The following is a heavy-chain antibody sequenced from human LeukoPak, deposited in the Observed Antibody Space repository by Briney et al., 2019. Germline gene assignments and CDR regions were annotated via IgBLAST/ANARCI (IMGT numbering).Heavy chain of an antibody. CDR3: ARGAQNKELGYCSGGSCCDAFDI. J-gene: IGHJ3*02. D-gene: IGHD2-15*01. CDR1: GGSISSGDYY. Sequence: PSQTLSLTCTVSGGSISSGDYYWSWIRQPPGKGLEWIGYIYYSGSTYYNPSLKSRVTISVDTSRNQFSLKLSSVTAADTAVYYCARGAQNKELGYCSGGSCCDAFDIWGQGTMVTVSS. CDR2: IYYSGST. V-gene: IGHV4-30-4*01.